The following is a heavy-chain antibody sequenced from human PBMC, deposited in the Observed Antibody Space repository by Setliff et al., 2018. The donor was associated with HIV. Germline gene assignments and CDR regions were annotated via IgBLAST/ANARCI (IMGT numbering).Heavy chain of an antibody. CDR2: INPNSGGT. CDR3: ARGQNLEAFDI. D-gene: IGHD1-1*01. V-gene: IGHV1-2*06. CDR1: GYTFTDYY. Sequence: ASVKVSCKASGYTFTDYYFHWLRQAPGQGLEWMGRINPNSGGTNYAQKFRGRVTMTRDTSISTVYMELSSLTSDDTAVYYCARGQNLEAFDIWGQGTMVTVSS. J-gene: IGHJ3*02.